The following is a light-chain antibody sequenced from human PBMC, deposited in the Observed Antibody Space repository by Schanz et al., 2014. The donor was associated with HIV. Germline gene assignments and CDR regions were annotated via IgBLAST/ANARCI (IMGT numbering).Light chain of an antibody. CDR1: SSDVGAYNY. CDR3: SSYAGSNFYV. V-gene: IGLV2-14*03. Sequence: QSALTQPASVSGSPGQSITISCTGTSSDVGAYNYVSWYQQHPGKAPKLMIYDVSNRPSGVSNRFSGSKSGNTASLTVSGLQAEDEADYYCSSYAGSNFYVFGTGTKLTVL. J-gene: IGLJ1*01. CDR2: DVS.